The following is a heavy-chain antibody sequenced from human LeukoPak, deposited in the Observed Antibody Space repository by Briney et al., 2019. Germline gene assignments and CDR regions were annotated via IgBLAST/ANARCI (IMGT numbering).Heavy chain of an antibody. CDR3: ARARSGWYYYFDY. CDR1: GDSISGYY. Sequence: PSETLSLTCTVSGDSISGYYWSWIRQTPGKGLEWIGYVHYSGATNYNPSLKSRVTMSVDTSKDQFSLKLNSVNAADTAMYYCARARSGWYYYFDYWGQGTLVTVSS. D-gene: IGHD6-19*01. J-gene: IGHJ4*02. CDR2: VHYSGAT. V-gene: IGHV4-59*08.